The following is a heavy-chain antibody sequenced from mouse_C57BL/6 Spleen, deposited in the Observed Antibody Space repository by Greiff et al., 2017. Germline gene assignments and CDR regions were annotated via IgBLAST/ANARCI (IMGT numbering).Heavy chain of an antibody. D-gene: IGHD2-10*02. CDR2: ISSGGDYI. V-gene: IGHV5-9-1*02. CDR3: TRVEEYSSDY. CDR1: GFTFSSYA. Sequence: EVMLVESGEGLVKPGGSLKLSCAASGFTFSSYAMSWVRQTPEKRLEWVAYISSGGDYIYYADTVKGRFTISRDNARNTLYLQMSRLTSEDTAMXYCTRVEEYSSDYWGQGTTLTVSS. J-gene: IGHJ2*01.